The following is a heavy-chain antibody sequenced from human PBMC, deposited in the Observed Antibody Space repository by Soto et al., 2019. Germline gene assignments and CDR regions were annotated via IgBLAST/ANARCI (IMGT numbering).Heavy chain of an antibody. Sequence: GGSLRLSCAASGFTFSSYGMHWVRQAPGKGLEWVAVIWYDGSNKYYADSVKGRFTISRDNSKNTLYLQMNSLRAEDTAVYYCARSPYGDYGDYYYYMDVWGKGTTVTVSS. CDR1: GFTFSSYG. CDR3: ARSPYGDYGDYYYYMDV. J-gene: IGHJ6*03. D-gene: IGHD4-17*01. CDR2: IWYDGSNK. V-gene: IGHV3-33*01.